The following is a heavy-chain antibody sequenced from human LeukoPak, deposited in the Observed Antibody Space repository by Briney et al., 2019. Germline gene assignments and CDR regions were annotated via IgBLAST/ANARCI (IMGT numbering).Heavy chain of an antibody. CDR3: AKAYYYGSGSYYLGEFDY. CDR1: GFTFSSYG. CDR2: IRYDGSNK. J-gene: IGHJ4*02. Sequence: PGGSLRLSCAASGFTFSSYGMHWVRQAPGKGLEWVAFIRYDGSNKYYADSVKGRFTISRDNSKNTLYLQMNSLRAEDTAVYYCAKAYYYGSGSYYLGEFDYWGQGTLVTVSS. V-gene: IGHV3-30*02. D-gene: IGHD3-10*01.